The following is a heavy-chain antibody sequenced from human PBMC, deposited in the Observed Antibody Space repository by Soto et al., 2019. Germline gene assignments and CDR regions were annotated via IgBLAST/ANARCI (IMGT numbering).Heavy chain of an antibody. D-gene: IGHD3-9*01. Sequence: XATLSLTFTVSGDSLGNYYWFWIRQPVGKGLEWIGRVSSSGNTNANPTLNSRATMSIDTSKNQFSLRLRSVTAADTAVYYCARADYEILTGSYAMDVWGQGTTVTVSS. CDR1: GDSLGNYY. V-gene: IGHV4-4*07. CDR3: ARADYEILTGSYAMDV. CDR2: VSSSGNT. J-gene: IGHJ6*02.